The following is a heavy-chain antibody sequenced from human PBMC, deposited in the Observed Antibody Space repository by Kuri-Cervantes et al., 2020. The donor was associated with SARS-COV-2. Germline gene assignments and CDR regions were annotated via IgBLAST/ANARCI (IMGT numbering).Heavy chain of an antibody. CDR3: AREASIFGVVTLDY. J-gene: IGHJ4*02. Sequence: SETLSLTCAVYGGSFSGYYWSWIRQPPGKGLEWIGEINHSGSTNYNPSLKSRVTISVDKSKNQFSLKLSSVTAADTAVYYCAREASIFGVVTLDYWGQGTLVTVSS. CDR2: INHSGST. D-gene: IGHD3-3*01. V-gene: IGHV4-34*01. CDR1: GGSFSGYY.